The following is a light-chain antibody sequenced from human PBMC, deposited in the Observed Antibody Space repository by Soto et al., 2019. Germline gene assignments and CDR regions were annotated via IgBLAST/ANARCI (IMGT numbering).Light chain of an antibody. CDR2: EVS. Sequence: QSVLTQPASVSGSPGQSITISCTGTSSDVGGYNYVSWSQQHPGKAPKLIIYEVSNRPSGVSNRFSGSKSGNTASLTISGLQAEDEADYSCSSYTTTDTYVLGTGTKLTVL. J-gene: IGLJ1*01. CDR1: SSDVGGYNY. CDR3: SSYTTTDTYV. V-gene: IGLV2-14*01.